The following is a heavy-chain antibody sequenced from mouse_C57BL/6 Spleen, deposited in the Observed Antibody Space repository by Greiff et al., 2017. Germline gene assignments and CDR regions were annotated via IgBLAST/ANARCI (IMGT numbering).Heavy chain of an antibody. V-gene: IGHV1-52*01. D-gene: IGHD1-1*01. CDR1: GYTFTSYW. CDR3: ARRGGNYYGSSYPYFDY. Sequence: QVQLQPSGAELVRPGSSVKLSCKASGYTFTSYWMHWVKQRPIQGLEWIGNIDPSDSETHYNQKFKDKATLTVDKSSSTAYMQLSSLTSEDSAVYYCARRGGNYYGSSYPYFDYWGQGTTRTVSS. J-gene: IGHJ2*01. CDR2: IDPSDSET.